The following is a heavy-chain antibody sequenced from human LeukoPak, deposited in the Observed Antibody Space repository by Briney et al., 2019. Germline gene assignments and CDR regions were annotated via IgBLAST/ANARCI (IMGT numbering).Heavy chain of an antibody. Sequence: GASVKVSCKASGGTFSSYAISWVRQAPGQELEWMGGIIPIFGTANYAQKFQGRVTITTDESTSTAYMELSSLRSEDTAVYYCARWDGSGSYYNDDYWGQGTLVTVSS. V-gene: IGHV1-69*05. CDR2: IIPIFGTA. D-gene: IGHD3-10*01. CDR1: GGTFSSYA. J-gene: IGHJ4*02. CDR3: ARWDGSGSYYNDDY.